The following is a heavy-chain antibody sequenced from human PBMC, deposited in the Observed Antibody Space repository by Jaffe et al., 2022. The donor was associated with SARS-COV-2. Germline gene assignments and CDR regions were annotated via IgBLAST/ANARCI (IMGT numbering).Heavy chain of an antibody. CDR2: IYYSGST. J-gene: IGHJ6*02. V-gene: IGHV4-59*01. CDR1: GGSISSYY. CDR3: ARERPVLLWSPGPYGMDV. Sequence: QVQLQESGPGLVKPSETLSLTCTVSGGSISSYYWSWIRQPPGKGLEWIGYIYYSGSTNYNPSLKSRVTISVDTSKNQFSLKLSSVTAADTAVYYCARERPVLLWSPGPYGMDVWGQGTTVTVSS. D-gene: IGHD3-10*01.